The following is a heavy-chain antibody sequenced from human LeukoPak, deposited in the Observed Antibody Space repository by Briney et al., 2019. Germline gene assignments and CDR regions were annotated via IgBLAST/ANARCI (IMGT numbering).Heavy chain of an antibody. D-gene: IGHD3-9*01. CDR3: AREELYYDILTGYYTPYDAFDI. J-gene: IGHJ3*02. V-gene: IGHV3-7*01. CDR2: IKQDGSEK. Sequence: GGSLRLSCAASGFTFSSYWMSWVRQAPGKGLEWVANIKQDGSEKYYVDSVKGRFTISRDNAKNSLYLQMNSLRAEDTAVYYCAREELYYDILTGYYTPYDAFDIWGQGTMVTVSS. CDR1: GFTFSSYW.